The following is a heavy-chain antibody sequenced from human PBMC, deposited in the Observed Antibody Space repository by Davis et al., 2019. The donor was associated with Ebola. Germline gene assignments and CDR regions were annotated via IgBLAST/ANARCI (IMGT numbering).Heavy chain of an antibody. Sequence: ASVKVSCKASGGTFSSYAISWVRQAPGQGLEWMGWINPNSGGTNYAQKFQGRVTMTRDTSISTAYMELSRLRSDDTAVYYCARDLGRITMIVVVITPLDYWGQGTLVTVSS. V-gene: IGHV1-2*02. D-gene: IGHD3-22*01. J-gene: IGHJ4*02. CDR1: GGTFSSYA. CDR2: INPNSGGT. CDR3: ARDLGRITMIVVVITPLDY.